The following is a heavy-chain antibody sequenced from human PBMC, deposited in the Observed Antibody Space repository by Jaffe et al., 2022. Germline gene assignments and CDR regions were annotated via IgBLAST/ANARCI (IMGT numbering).Heavy chain of an antibody. CDR2: IYWNDDK. D-gene: IGHD2-2*02. CDR3: AHRRPPGCSSTSCDINSGAFDI. V-gene: IGHV2-5*01. CDR1: GFSLSTSGVG. J-gene: IGHJ3*02. Sequence: QITLKESGPTLVKPTQTLTLTCTFSGFSLSTSGVGVGWIRQPPGKALEWLALIYWNDDKRYSPSLKSRLTITKDTSKNQVVLTMTNMDPVDTATYYCAHRRPPGCSSTSCDINSGAFDIWGQGTMVTVSS.